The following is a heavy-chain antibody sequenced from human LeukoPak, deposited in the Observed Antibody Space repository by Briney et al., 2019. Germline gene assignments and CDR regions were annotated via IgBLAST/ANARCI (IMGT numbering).Heavy chain of an antibody. D-gene: IGHD3-16*01. CDR2: IYTSGSP. CDR3: ARRGTARGRGVDP. CDR1: GGSISSGSCY. J-gene: IGHJ5*02. V-gene: IGHV4-61*02. Sequence: SETLSLTCTVSGGSISSGSCYWRWIRQPAGKGLEWIGRIYTSGSPNYTPSLKSRLTMSVDTSKHQFSLKLSSVTAADTAVYYCARRGTARGRGVDPWGQGTLVTVSS.